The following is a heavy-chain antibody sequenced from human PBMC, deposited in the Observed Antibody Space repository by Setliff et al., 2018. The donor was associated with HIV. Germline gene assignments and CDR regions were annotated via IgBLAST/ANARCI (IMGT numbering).Heavy chain of an antibody. V-gene: IGHV4-4*09. CDR3: AREHCSGGSCNGFDI. D-gene: IGHD2-15*01. CDR1: GGSISSYY. J-gene: IGHJ3*02. Sequence: SETLSLTCTVSGGSISSYYWGWIRQPPGKGLEWIGYIYTSGMTNYNPSLKSRVTISLDTSRNQFSLKLGSVTAADTAMYYCAREHCSGGSCNGFDIWGQGTMVTVSS. CDR2: IYTSGMT.